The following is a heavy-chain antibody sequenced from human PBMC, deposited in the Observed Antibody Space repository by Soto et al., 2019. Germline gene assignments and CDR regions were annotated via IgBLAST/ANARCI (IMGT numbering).Heavy chain of an antibody. CDR3: VRAAGIAAAGSSQGVL. CDR1: GFTFSSYW. Sequence: AGGSLRLSCAASGFTFSSYWMHWVRQAPGKGLVWVAVISFEGSYKYYADSVKGRFTVSRDNSKNTVSLQMDSLTGEDSALYYCVRAAGIAAAGSSQGVLWGQGTLVTVSS. V-gene: IGHV3-30*03. D-gene: IGHD6-13*01. CDR2: ISFEGSYK. J-gene: IGHJ4*02.